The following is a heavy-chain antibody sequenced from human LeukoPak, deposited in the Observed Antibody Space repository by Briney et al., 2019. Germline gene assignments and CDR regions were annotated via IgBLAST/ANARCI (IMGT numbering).Heavy chain of an antibody. V-gene: IGHV3-21*01. J-gene: IGHJ3*02. CDR1: GFTFSIYS. CDR2: ISSSSSYI. D-gene: IGHD3-22*01. CDR3: ARDLHYDSSGYDKDDAFDI. Sequence: GGSLGLSCAASGFTFSIYSMNWVRQAPGKGLEWVSSISSSSSYIYYADSVKGRFTISRDNAKNSLYLQMNSLRAEDTAVYYCARDLHYDSSGYDKDDAFDIWGQGTMVTVSS.